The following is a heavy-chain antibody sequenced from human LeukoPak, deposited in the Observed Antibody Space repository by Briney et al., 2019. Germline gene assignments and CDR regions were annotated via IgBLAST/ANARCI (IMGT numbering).Heavy chain of an antibody. CDR2: ISGSNT. D-gene: IGHD5-18*01. CDR3: AKRRSRNTGPFDY. CDR1: GFTISSDA. Sequence: GGSLRLSCAASGFTISSDALTWVRLAPGKGLECVSGISGSNTYYAESVKGCFTISRDDSNNMLYLQMNSLRAEDTAVYYCAKRRSRNTGPFDYWGQGTLVTVSP. J-gene: IGHJ4*02. V-gene: IGHV3-23*01.